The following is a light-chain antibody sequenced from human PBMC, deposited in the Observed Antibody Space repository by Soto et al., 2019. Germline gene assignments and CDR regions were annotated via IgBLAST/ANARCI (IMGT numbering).Light chain of an antibody. J-gene: IGLJ1*01. Sequence: QSALTQPASVSGSPGQSITISCTGTSSDVGAYNSVCWYQHNPGKAPKLMIHDVSIRPSGASNRFSGSKSGNTASLTISGLQAEDEADYYCSSYTTSSTLVFGTATKLTVL. CDR2: DVS. CDR3: SSYTTSSTLV. CDR1: SSDVGAYNS. V-gene: IGLV2-14*01.